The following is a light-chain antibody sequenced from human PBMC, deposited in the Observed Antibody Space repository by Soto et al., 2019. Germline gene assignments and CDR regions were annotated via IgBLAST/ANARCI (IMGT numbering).Light chain of an antibody. CDR3: SSFTNTITRYA. CDR1: SSDVGGYNY. J-gene: IGLJ1*01. Sequence: QSALTQPASVSGSPGQSITISCTGTSSDVGGYNYVSWFQHHPGKAPKLIIYDVHYRPSGVSYRFSGSKSGDTASLPISGLQADDDADYYCSSFTNTITRYAFGTGTKVTVL. V-gene: IGLV2-14*01. CDR2: DVH.